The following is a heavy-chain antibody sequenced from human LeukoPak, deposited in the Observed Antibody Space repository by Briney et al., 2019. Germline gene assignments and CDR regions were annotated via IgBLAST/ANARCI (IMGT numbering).Heavy chain of an antibody. D-gene: IGHD3-3*01. CDR3: TTEAHLLRLLEWLPDPLSYFDY. CDR1: GFNFTNAW. Sequence: GSLRLSCAASGFNFTNAWMSWVRQAPGKGLEWLGRIKTKTDGGTTDYAAPVEGRFTISRDDSENTVYLQMNSLKIEDTAVYYCTTEAHLLRLLEWLPDPLSYFDYWGQGTLVTVSS. CDR2: IKTKTDGGTT. J-gene: IGHJ4*02. V-gene: IGHV3-15*01.